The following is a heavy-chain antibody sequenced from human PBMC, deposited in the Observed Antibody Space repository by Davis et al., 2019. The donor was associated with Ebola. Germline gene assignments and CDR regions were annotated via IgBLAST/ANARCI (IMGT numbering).Heavy chain of an antibody. CDR1: GGSISSYY. V-gene: IGHV4-39*01. D-gene: IGHD6-19*01. CDR3: ARLVYSSGWYGYYYYGMDV. Sequence: MPGGSLRLSCTVSGGSISSYYWGWIRQPPGKGLEWIGSIYYSGSTYYNPSLKSRVTISVDTSKNQFSLKLSSVTAADTAVYYCARLVYSSGWYGYYYYGMDVWAKGPRSPSP. CDR2: IYYSGST. J-gene: IGHJ6*02.